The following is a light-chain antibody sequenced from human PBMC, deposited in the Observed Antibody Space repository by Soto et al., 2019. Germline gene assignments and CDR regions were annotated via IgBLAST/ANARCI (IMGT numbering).Light chain of an antibody. Sequence: QSVLTQPPSVSGTLGQGVTISCSGSTSNIGENSVGWFQQLPGTAPKVLIYVTNKRPSGVPDRFSGSKSGTSAYLAISELQSEDEADYYCAAWDGSLNGHVFGTGTKVTVL. V-gene: IGLV1-44*01. J-gene: IGLJ1*01. CDR3: AAWDGSLNGHV. CDR2: VTN. CDR1: TSNIGENS.